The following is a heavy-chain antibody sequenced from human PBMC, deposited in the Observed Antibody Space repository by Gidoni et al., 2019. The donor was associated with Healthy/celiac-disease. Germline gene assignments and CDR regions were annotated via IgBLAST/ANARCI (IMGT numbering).Heavy chain of an antibody. CDR3: ARDRVVVVEPAPATADFFHWFDP. CDR1: GYTFTGYY. D-gene: IGHD2-15*01. CDR2: INPNSGGT. J-gene: IGHJ5*02. Sequence: QVQLVQSGAEVKKPGASVKVSCKASGYTFTGYYMHWVRQAPGQGLEWMGWINPNSGGTNYAQKFQGRVTMTRDTSISTAYMELSRLRSDDTAVYYCARDRVVVVEPAPATADFFHWFDPWGQGTLVTVSS. V-gene: IGHV1-2*02.